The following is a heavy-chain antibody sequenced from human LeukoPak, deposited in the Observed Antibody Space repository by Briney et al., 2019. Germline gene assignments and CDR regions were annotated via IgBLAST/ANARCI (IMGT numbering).Heavy chain of an antibody. D-gene: IGHD1/OR15-1a*01. V-gene: IGHV3-48*01. J-gene: IGHJ6*03. CDR1: GFTFSSYS. Sequence: GGSLRLSCAASGFTFSSYSMNWARQAPGKGLEWVSYISSSSSTIYYADSVKGRFTISRDNAKNSLYLQMNNLRAEDTAVYYCARVTTYYYYMDVWGKGTTVTVSS. CDR3: ARVTTYYYYMDV. CDR2: ISSSSSTI.